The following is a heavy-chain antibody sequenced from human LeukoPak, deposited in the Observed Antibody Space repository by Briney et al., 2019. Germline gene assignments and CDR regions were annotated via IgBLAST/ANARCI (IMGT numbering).Heavy chain of an antibody. CDR3: ARDREFCSSTSCYDQNWFDP. Sequence: GASVKISCKAFGYTFTNNFMHWVRQAPGQGLEWMGWINPNSGGTNYAQKFQGRVTMTRDTSISTAYMELSRLRSDDTAVYYCARDREFCSSTSCYDQNWFDPWGQGTLVTVSS. D-gene: IGHD2-2*01. CDR2: INPNSGGT. CDR1: GYTFTNNF. J-gene: IGHJ5*02. V-gene: IGHV1-2*02.